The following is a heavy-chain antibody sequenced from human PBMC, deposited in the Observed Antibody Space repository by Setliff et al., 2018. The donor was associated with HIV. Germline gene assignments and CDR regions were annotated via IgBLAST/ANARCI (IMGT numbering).Heavy chain of an antibody. CDR1: GGTFSSYP. CDR3: ARGWIEQQLVWNY. Sequence: SVKVSCKASGGTFSSYPISWVRQAPGQGLEWMGGIIPIFGTTHYAQKFQGRVTVTADESTSTAYMELSRLRSDDTAVYYCARGWIEQQLVWNYWGQGTMVTVSS. CDR2: IIPIFGTT. D-gene: IGHD6-13*01. J-gene: IGHJ4*03. V-gene: IGHV1-69*13.